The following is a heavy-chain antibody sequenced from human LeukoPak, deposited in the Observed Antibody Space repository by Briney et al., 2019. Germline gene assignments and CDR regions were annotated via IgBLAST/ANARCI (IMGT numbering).Heavy chain of an antibody. D-gene: IGHD3-3*01. Sequence: TLSLTCTVSGGSISSGDYYWSWIRQPPGKGLEWIGYIYYSGSTYYNPSLKSRVTISVDTSKNQFSLKLSSVTAADTAVYYCAGRSVHYDFWSGYSGDYWGQGTLVTVSS. CDR2: IYYSGST. CDR3: AGRSVHYDFWSGYSGDY. CDR1: GGSISSGDYY. V-gene: IGHV4-30-4*08. J-gene: IGHJ4*02.